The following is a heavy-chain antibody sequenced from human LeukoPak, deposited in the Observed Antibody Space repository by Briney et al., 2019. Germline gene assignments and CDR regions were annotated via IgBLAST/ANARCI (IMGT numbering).Heavy chain of an antibody. Sequence: GGSLRLSCAATGFTFSNYAIHWGRQAPGKGLEWVAFISDDGSRQHYADSVKGRSTISRDNSKNTLNLQMNSLRAEDTAVYYCARGDYYDSGSYYDYWGQGTLVTVSS. CDR1: GFTFSNYA. CDR2: ISDDGSRQ. J-gene: IGHJ4*02. CDR3: ARGDYYDSGSYYDY. D-gene: IGHD3-10*01. V-gene: IGHV3-30-3*01.